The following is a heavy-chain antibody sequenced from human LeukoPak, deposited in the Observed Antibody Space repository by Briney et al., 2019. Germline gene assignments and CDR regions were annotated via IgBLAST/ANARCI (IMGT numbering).Heavy chain of an antibody. J-gene: IGHJ4*02. Sequence: PGGSLRLSCAASGFTFSSYALSWARQAPGKGLEWVSVIYSGGSTYYADSVKGRFTISRDNSKNTLYLQVNSLRAEDTAVYCCARDFDYGGNSVVYWGQGTLVTVSS. CDR1: GFTFSSYA. CDR3: ARDFDYGGNSVVY. D-gene: IGHD4-23*01. CDR2: IYSGGST. V-gene: IGHV3-53*01.